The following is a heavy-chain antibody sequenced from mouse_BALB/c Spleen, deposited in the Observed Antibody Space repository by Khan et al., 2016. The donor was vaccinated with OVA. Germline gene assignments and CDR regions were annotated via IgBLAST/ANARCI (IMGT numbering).Heavy chain of an antibody. D-gene: IGHD1-1*01. J-gene: IGHJ4*01. CDR3: ARKNYYGYAMDY. CDR1: GSSITSDYA. V-gene: IGHV3-2*02. Sequence: EVQLQESGPGLVKPSQSLSLTCTVTGSSITSDYAWDWIRQFPGNKLEWMGYIRYGGSTSYNPSLKSRISITRDTSKNQFFLQLNSVTTEDTATYYGARKNYYGYAMDYWGQGTSVTVSS. CDR2: IRYGGST.